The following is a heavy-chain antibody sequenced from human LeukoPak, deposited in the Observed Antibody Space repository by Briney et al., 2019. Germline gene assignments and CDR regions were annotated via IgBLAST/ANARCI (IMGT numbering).Heavy chain of an antibody. CDR2: IYHSGST. J-gene: IGHJ3*02. CDR1: RYSISSGYY. V-gene: IGHV4-38-2*01. CDR3: AKYDSSGWNAFDI. D-gene: IGHD3-22*01. Sequence: SETLSLTCAVSRYSISSGYYWGRIRQPPGKGLVWIGSIYHSGSTNYNPFLKSRVTISVDTSKNQFSLKLSSVTAADTAVYYCAKYDSSGWNAFDIWGQGTMVTVSS.